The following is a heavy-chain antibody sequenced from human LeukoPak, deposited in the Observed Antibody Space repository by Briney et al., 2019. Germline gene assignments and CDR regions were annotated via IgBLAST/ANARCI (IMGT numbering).Heavy chain of an antibody. Sequence: SETLSLTCTVSGGSISSYYWSWIRQPAGKGVEWIGRIYTSGSTNYNPSLKSRVTMSVDTSKNQFSLKLSSVTAADTAVYYCARVAILTGYPYYYYYYMDVWGKGTTVTVSS. CDR2: IYTSGST. V-gene: IGHV4-4*07. CDR3: ARVAILTGYPYYYYYYMDV. CDR1: GGSISSYY. D-gene: IGHD3-9*01. J-gene: IGHJ6*03.